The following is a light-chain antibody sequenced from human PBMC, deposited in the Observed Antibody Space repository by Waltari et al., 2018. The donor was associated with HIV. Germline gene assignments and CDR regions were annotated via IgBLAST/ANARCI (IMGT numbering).Light chain of an antibody. Sequence: VLTQSPATLSLSPGERATFSCRASQSVSRYFAWYQQKPGQAPRLLIYDAPNRATGIPARFSGSGSGTDFTLTISSLEPEDFALYYCQQQSNWPLTFGGGTNVEIK. CDR1: QSVSRY. CDR2: DAP. V-gene: IGKV3-11*01. CDR3: QQQSNWPLT. J-gene: IGKJ4*01.